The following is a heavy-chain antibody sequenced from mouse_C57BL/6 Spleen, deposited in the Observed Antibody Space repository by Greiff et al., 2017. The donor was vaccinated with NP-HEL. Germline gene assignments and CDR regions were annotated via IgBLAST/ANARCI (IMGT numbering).Heavy chain of an antibody. Sequence: EVMLVESGEGLVKPGGSLKLSCAASGFTFSSYAMSWVRQTPEKRLEWVAYISSGGDYIYYADTVKGRFTISRDNARNTLYLQMSSLKSEDTAMYYCTSQIYYYGSSSQAWFAYWGQGTLVTVSA. V-gene: IGHV5-9-1*02. CDR1: GFTFSSYA. D-gene: IGHD1-1*01. J-gene: IGHJ3*01. CDR2: ISSGGDYI. CDR3: TSQIYYYGSSSQAWFAY.